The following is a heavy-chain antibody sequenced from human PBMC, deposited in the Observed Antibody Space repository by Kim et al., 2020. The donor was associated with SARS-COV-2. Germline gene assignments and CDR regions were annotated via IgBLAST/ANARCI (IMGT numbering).Heavy chain of an antibody. CDR3: TKETYYYDSSGYSDYFDY. CDR1: GFTFSSYA. CDR2: ISGSGGST. D-gene: IGHD3-22*01. J-gene: IGHJ4*02. V-gene: IGHV3-23*01. Sequence: GGSLRLSCAASGFTFSSYAMSWVRQAPGKGLEWVSAISGSGGSTYYADSVKGRFTISRDNSKNTLYLQMHSLRAEDTAVYYCTKETYYYDSSGYSDYFDYWGQGTLVTVSS.